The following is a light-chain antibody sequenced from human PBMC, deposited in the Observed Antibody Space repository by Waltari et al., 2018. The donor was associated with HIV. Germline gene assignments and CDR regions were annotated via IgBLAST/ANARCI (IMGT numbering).Light chain of an antibody. V-gene: IGKV3-11*01. CDR1: QSVSSY. J-gene: IGKJ1*01. CDR2: DAS. Sequence: EIVLTQSPATLSLSPGERATLSCRASQSVSSYLAWYQQKPGQAPRLLIYDASNRATGIPARCSGSWSGTDFTLTISSLEPEDFAVYYCQQRSNWPPWTFGQGTKVEIK. CDR3: QQRSNWPPWT.